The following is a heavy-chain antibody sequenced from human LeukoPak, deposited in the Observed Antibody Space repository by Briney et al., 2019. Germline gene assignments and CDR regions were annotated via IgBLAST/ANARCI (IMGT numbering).Heavy chain of an antibody. CDR1: GYTFTGYY. J-gene: IGHJ4*02. V-gene: IGHV1-2*02. CDR2: INPNSGGT. D-gene: IGHD5-12*01. Sequence: ASVNVSCKASGYTFTGYYTHWVGQAPGQGLEWMGWINPNSGGTDYAQKFQGRVTMTRDTSISTAYMELSRLTSDDTAVYYCARSDIVASPGDYWGQGTLVTVSS. CDR3: ARSDIVASPGDY.